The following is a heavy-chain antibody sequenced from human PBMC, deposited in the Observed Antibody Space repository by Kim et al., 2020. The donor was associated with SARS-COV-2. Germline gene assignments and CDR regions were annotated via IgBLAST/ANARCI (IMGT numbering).Heavy chain of an antibody. D-gene: IGHD5-12*01. CDR1: GGSFSGYY. Sequence: SETLSLTCAVYGGSFSGYYWSWIRQPPGKGLEWIGEINHSGSTNYNPSLKSRVTISVDTSKNQFSLKLSSVTAADTAVYYCASRSGYSGYDSDRYFDLWGRGTLVTVSS. V-gene: IGHV4-34*01. J-gene: IGHJ2*01. CDR2: INHSGST. CDR3: ASRSGYSGYDSDRYFDL.